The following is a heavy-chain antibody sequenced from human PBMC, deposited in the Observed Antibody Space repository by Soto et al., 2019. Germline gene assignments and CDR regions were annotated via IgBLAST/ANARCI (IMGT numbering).Heavy chain of an antibody. CDR1: GYTFITYG. D-gene: IGHD3-22*01. J-gene: IGHJ4*02. CDR2: IRTYNGDT. Sequence: GASVKVSCKASGYTFITYGMSWVRQAPGQGLDWMGWIRTYNGDTKYADRIQGRVAMTTDTTTGTAYMELRSLRSDDTAVYYCARGPTDYYDNSGDYSLDYWGQGTLVTVSS. CDR3: ARGPTDYYDNSGDYSLDY. V-gene: IGHV1-18*01.